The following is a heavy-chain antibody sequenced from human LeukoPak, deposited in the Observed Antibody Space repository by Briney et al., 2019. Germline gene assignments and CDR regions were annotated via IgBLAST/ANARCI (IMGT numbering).Heavy chain of an antibody. CDR2: ISYDGSNK. Sequence: GGSLRLSCAASGFTFSSYAMHWVRQAPGKGLEWVAVISYDGSNKYYADSVKGRFTISRDNSKNTLYLQMNSLRAGDTAVYYCARGGEMATMNYWGQGTLVTVSS. CDR3: ARGGEMATMNY. D-gene: IGHD5-24*01. CDR1: GFTFSSYA. J-gene: IGHJ4*02. V-gene: IGHV3-30*04.